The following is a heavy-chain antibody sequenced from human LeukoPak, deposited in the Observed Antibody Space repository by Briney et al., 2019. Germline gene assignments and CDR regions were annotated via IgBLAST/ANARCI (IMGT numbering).Heavy chain of an antibody. D-gene: IGHD2-2*01. CDR3: ARKTESSSSGDY. CDR1: GFSVSSNY. V-gene: IGHV3-53*01. CDR2: IYSGGST. Sequence: GGSLRLSCAASGFSVSSNYMSWVRQAPGKGLECVSVIYSGGSTYYADSVKGRFTISRDNSKNTLYLQMNSLRAEDTAVYYCARKTESSSSGDYWGQGTLVTVSS. J-gene: IGHJ4*02.